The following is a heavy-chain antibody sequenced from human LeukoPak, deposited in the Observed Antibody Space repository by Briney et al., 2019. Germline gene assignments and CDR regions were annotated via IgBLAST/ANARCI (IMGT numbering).Heavy chain of an antibody. CDR2: INPNSGGT. D-gene: IGHD6-6*01. CDR3: ARGGEYSRSSSTY. CDR1: GYTFTGYY. J-gene: IGHJ4*02. Sequence: GASVKVSCEASGYTFTGYYMHWVRQAPGQGLEWMGWINPNSGGTNYAQKFQGRVTVTRDTSISTAYMELSTLRSDDTAVYYCARGGEYSRSSSTYWGQGTLVTVSS. V-gene: IGHV1-2*02.